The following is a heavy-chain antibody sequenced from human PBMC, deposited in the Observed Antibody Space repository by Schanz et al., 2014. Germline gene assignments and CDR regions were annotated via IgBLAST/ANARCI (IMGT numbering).Heavy chain of an antibody. J-gene: IGHJ6*02. D-gene: IGHD5-18*01. Sequence: EVQLVESGGGVVRPGGSLRLSCAASGFGFDDYAMSWVRQAPGKGLEWVGRIKTKTDGGTTDYAAPVKGRFTISRDDSTNTLYLQMNSLKTEDTAVYYCTTGGRRGYSHYFYGMDVWGQGTTXTVSS. CDR1: GFGFDDYA. V-gene: IGHV3-15*01. CDR3: TTGGRRGYSHYFYGMDV. CDR2: IKTKTDGGTT.